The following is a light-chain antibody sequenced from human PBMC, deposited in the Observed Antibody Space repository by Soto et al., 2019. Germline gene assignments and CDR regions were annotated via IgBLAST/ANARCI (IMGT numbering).Light chain of an antibody. V-gene: IGLV2-14*01. CDR2: EVG. Sequence: QSALTQPASVSGSPGQSITISCTGTSSDVGAFNYVSWNLQYPGKAPKLMIYEVGNRPSGVSNRFSVSKSDNTASLTISGLQAEDEADDYCCSYASGSIYVFGTGTKVTVL. J-gene: IGLJ1*01. CDR3: CSYASGSIYV. CDR1: SSDVGAFNY.